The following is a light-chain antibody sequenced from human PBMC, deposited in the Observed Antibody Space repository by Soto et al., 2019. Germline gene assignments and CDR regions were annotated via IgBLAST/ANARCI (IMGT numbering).Light chain of an antibody. Sequence: DVQMTQSPSSLPASVGDRVTFTCRASHSINNYLNWYQQRPGKAPKLLIHAASSLQGGVPLRFSGSGSGTDFTLTISSLQAEDFATYYCQQTYSIPITFGQGTRLENK. CDR2: AAS. V-gene: IGKV1-39*01. CDR3: QQTYSIPIT. J-gene: IGKJ5*01. CDR1: HSINNY.